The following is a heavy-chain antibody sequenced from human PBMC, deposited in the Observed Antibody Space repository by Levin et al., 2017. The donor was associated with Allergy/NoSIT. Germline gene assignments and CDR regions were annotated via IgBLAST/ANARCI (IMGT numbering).Heavy chain of an antibody. CDR1: GYSFTSYW. CDR2: IFPSDSDT. D-gene: IGHD4-23*01. J-gene: IGHJ4*02. Sequence: GESLKISCQASGYSFTSYWFGWVRQRPGKGLEWMGLIFPSDSDTRVSPSFQGQIIMSVDKSINTAYLQWSSLKAADSAMYYCARRDSDGSNSFDYWGQGTLVTVSS. V-gene: IGHV5-51*01. CDR3: ARRDSDGSNSFDY.